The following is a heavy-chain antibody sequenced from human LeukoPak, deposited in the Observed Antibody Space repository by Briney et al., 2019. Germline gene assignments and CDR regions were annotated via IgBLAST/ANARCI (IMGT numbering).Heavy chain of an antibody. CDR1: GGSVSSGLYY. CDR2: IYYSGST. CDR3: ARAPYFDWFLYPSPFFDY. V-gene: IGHV4-61*01. Sequence: PSETVSLPCTVSGGSVSSGLYYWSWIRQPPGKGLEWIGYIYYSGSTNYNPSLKSRITISVVTSKKQFSLNLSSVTAADTAVYYCARAPYFDWFLYPSPFFDYWGAGTLGTVSS. D-gene: IGHD3-9*01. J-gene: IGHJ4*03.